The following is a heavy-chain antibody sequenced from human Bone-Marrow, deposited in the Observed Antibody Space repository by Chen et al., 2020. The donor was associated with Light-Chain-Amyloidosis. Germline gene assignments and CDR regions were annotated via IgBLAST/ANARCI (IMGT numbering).Heavy chain of an antibody. CDR2: IIPTFGSA. J-gene: IGHJ4*02. D-gene: IGHD3-22*01. Sequence: QVQLVQSGAEVKKPGSSVKVSCKASGGACSSHAVSGVRQAPGQGLEWMGGIIPTFGSANYAQKFQGRVTITADESTSTVYMELSGLSSEDTAVFYCARRGHQYYYDSSGYYLLDYWGQGTLVTVSS. V-gene: IGHV1-69*01. CDR3: ARRGHQYYYDSSGYYLLDY. CDR1: GGACSSHA.